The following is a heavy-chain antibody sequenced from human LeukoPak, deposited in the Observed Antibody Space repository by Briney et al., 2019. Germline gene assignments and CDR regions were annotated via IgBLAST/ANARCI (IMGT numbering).Heavy chain of an antibody. D-gene: IGHD1-26*01. CDR1: DGSISSYNW. V-gene: IGHV4-4*02. CDR3: ARGQSGTYGTFDY. CDR2: IFHSGST. Sequence: SETLSLTCAVSDGSISSYNWWSWVRQPPGKGLEWIGEIFHSGSTNYNPSLKSRVTISVGKSKNQFSLKLSSVTAADTAIYYCARGQSGTYGTFDYWGQGTLVTVSS. J-gene: IGHJ4*02.